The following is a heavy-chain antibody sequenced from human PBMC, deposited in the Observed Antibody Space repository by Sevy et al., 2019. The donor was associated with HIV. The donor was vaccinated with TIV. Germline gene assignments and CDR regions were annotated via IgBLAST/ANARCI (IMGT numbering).Heavy chain of an antibody. D-gene: IGHD3-3*01. CDR2: INPNSGGT. CDR3: VREITFFGVASAPYYYGMDV. CDR1: GYTFTGYY. V-gene: IGHV1-2*02. Sequence: ASVKVSCKASGYTFTGYYMHWVRQAPGQGLEWMGWINPNSGGTNYAQKFQGRVTMTRDTSISTAYMELSRLRSDDTAVYYCVREITFFGVASAPYYYGMDVWGQGTTVTVSS. J-gene: IGHJ6*02.